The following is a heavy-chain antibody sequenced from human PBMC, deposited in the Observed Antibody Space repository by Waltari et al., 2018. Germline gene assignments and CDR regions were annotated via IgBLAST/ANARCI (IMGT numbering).Heavy chain of an antibody. J-gene: IGHJ3*02. V-gene: IGHV1-69*13. CDR2: IIPIFTTA. D-gene: IGHD5-12*01. Sequence: QVQLVQSGAEVKKPGSSVKVSCKASGGTFSSYAISWVRQAPGQGLEWMGGIIPIFTTATYAQKFQGRVTITPSESTSTAYMELSSLRSEGTAVYYSAREWLSGAFDSWGQGTMVTVSS. CDR3: AREWLSGAFDS. CDR1: GGTFSSYA.